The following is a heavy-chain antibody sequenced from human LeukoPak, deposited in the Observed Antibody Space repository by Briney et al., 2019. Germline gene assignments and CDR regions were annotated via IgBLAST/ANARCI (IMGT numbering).Heavy chain of an antibody. V-gene: IGHV4-31*03. Sequence: SETLSLTCTVSGGSISSGGYYWSWIRQHPGKGLEWIGYIYYSGSTYYNPSLKSRVTISVDTSKNQFSLKLSSVTAADTAVYYCARYLIAAAGGDAFDIWGQGTMVTVSS. CDR1: GGSISSGGYY. CDR2: IYYSGST. J-gene: IGHJ3*02. D-gene: IGHD6-13*01. CDR3: ARYLIAAAGGDAFDI.